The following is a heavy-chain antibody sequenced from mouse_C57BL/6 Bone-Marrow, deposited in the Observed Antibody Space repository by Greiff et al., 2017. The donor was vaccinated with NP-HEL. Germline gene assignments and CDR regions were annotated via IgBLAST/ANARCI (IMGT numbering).Heavy chain of an antibody. CDR1: GYAFTNYL. J-gene: IGHJ3*01. V-gene: IGHV1-54*01. D-gene: IGHD2-3*01. Sequence: QVQLQQSGAELVRPGTSVKVSCKASGYAFTNYLIEWVKQRPGQGLEWIGVINPGSGGTNYNEKFKGKATLTADKSSSTAYLQLSSLTSEDSAVYFCARSRYDGYYSFAYWGQGTLVTVSA. CDR2: INPGSGGT. CDR3: ARSRYDGYYSFAY.